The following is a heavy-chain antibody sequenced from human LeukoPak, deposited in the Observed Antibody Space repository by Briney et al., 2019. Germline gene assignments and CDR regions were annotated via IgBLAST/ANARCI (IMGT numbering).Heavy chain of an antibody. CDR3: AKVLGRSVTTAYFDY. Sequence: PGGSLRLSCAASGFTFSSYAMSWVRQAPGKGLEWVSAISGSGGSTYYADSVKGRFTISRDNSKNTLNLQMNSLRAEDTAVYYCAKVLGRSVTTAYFDYWGQGTLVTVSS. CDR2: ISGSGGST. J-gene: IGHJ4*02. D-gene: IGHD4-17*01. V-gene: IGHV3-23*01. CDR1: GFTFSSYA.